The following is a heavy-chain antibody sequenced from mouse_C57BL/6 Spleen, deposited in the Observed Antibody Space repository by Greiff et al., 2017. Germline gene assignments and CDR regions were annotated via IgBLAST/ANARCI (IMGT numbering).Heavy chain of an antibody. V-gene: IGHV1-80*01. Sequence: QVQLQQPGAERGKPGASVKISCKASGYAFSSYWMNWVKQRPGKGLEWIGQIYPGDGDTNYNGKFTGKATLTADKSSSTAYMQRSSLTSEDSAVYFCARSAITTVVARNWYFDVWGTGTTVTVAS. CDR1: GYAFSSYW. CDR2: IYPGDGDT. CDR3: ARSAITTVVARNWYFDV. D-gene: IGHD1-1*01. J-gene: IGHJ1*03.